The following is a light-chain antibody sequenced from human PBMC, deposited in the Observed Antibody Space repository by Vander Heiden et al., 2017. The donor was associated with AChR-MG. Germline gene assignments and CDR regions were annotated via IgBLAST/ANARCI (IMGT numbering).Light chain of an antibody. V-gene: IGLV1-47*01. CDR3: AAWDDSLSGWV. CDR1: RSNIGSNY. Sequence: QSVLTQPPSASGTPGQRVTISCSGSRSNIGSNYVYWYRQLPGTAPKLLIYRNNQRPSGVPDRFSGSKSGTSASLAIGGLRSEDEADYYCAAWDDSLSGWVFGGGTKLTVL. J-gene: IGLJ3*02. CDR2: RNN.